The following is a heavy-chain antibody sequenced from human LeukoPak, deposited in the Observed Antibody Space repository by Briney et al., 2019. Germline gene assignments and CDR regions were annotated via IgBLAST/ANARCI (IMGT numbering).Heavy chain of an antibody. V-gene: IGHV3-74*01. CDR3: AKDFVVVPGNVNYFDY. CDR2: IYGDGSST. Sequence: PGGSLRLSCAASGFTFSNYWMHWVRQAPGKGLVWVSRIYGDGSSTSYADSVKGRFTISRDNAKNTLYVQMKSLRAEDTAVYYCAKDFVVVPGNVNYFDYWGQGTLVTVSS. CDR1: GFTFSNYW. D-gene: IGHD2-21*02. J-gene: IGHJ4*02.